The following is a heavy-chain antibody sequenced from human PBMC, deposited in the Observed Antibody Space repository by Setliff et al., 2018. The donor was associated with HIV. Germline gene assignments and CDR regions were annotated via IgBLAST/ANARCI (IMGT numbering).Heavy chain of an antibody. CDR3: ARDRPDGYTPYFDY. D-gene: IGHD5-12*01. V-gene: IGHV3-7*03. CDR1: GFTFSSYW. J-gene: IGHJ4*02. CDR2: IKQDGSEK. Sequence: GGSLRLSCAASGFTFSSYWMSWVRQAPGKGLEWVANIKQDGSEKYYVDSVKGRFTISRDNAKNSLYLQMNSLRAEDTAVYYCARDRPDGYTPYFDYWGQGTLVTVSS.